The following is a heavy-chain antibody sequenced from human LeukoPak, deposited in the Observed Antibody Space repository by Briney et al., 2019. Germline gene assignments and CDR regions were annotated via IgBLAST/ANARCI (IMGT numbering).Heavy chain of an antibody. D-gene: IGHD3-22*01. CDR2: INHSGST. V-gene: IGHV4-34*01. CDR1: GGSFSGYY. J-gene: IGHJ4*02. Sequence: SETLSLTCAVYGGSFSGYYWSWIRQPPGKGLEWIGEINHSGSTNYNVSLKSRVTISVDTSKNQFSLKLSSVTAADTAVYYCARSSGYYRPVDYWGQGTLVTVSS. CDR3: ARSSGYYRPVDY.